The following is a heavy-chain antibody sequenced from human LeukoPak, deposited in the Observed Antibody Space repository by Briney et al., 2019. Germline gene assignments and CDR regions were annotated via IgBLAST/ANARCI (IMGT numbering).Heavy chain of an antibody. D-gene: IGHD6-13*01. CDR2: INHSGST. Sequence: PSETLSLTCTVSGYSISSGYYWGWIRQPPGKGLEWIGEINHSGSTNYNPSLKSRVTISVDTSKNQFSLKLSSVTAADTAVYYCARPNRYYSSSWYRDRAFDIWGQGTMVTVSS. CDR3: ARPNRYYSSSWYRDRAFDI. V-gene: IGHV4-38-2*02. CDR1: GYSISSGYY. J-gene: IGHJ3*02.